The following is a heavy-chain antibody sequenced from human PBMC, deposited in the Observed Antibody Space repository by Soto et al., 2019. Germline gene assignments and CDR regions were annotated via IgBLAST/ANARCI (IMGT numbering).Heavy chain of an antibody. CDR2: IIPILGIA. Sequence: QVQLVQSGAEVKKPGSSVKVSCKASGGTFSSYTISWVRQAPGQGLEWMGRIIPILGIANYAQKFQGRVTITADKSTSTAYMEMSSLRSEDTAVYYCARDRRVGGFDNWGQGTLVTVSS. CDR3: ARDRRVGGFDN. V-gene: IGHV1-69*08. D-gene: IGHD2-2*01. J-gene: IGHJ4*02. CDR1: GGTFSSYT.